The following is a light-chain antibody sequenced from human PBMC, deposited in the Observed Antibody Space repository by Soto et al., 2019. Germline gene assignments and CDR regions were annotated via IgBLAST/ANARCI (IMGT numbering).Light chain of an antibody. CDR3: QQYRTSPPTWT. CDR1: QSVSSTY. CDR2: SSS. Sequence: PGTVSLSKGDRAILSCRASQSVSSTYLAWYQQRPGQAPRLLIYSSSSRASGIPDRFSGSGSGTDFTLTISRLEPEDFAVYYCQQYRTSPPTWTFGQGRNVDVK. V-gene: IGKV3-20*01. J-gene: IGKJ1*01.